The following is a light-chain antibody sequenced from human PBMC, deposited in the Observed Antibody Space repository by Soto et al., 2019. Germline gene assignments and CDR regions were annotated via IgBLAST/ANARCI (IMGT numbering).Light chain of an antibody. CDR3: QQCNSSPWT. CDR1: QSTSNC. CDR2: KAS. V-gene: IGKV1-5*03. Sequence: DIQMTQSPSTLSASVGDRDTITCRASQSTSNCLAWYQQKPGKAPNLLIYKASSLKSGVPSRFSGSGSGTEFTLTISSLQPDDFATYYCQQCNSSPWTFGQGTKVEIK. J-gene: IGKJ1*01.